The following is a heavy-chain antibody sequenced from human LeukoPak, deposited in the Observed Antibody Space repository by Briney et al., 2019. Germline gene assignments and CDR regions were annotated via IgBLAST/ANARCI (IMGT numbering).Heavy chain of an antibody. V-gene: IGHV1-46*01. D-gene: IGHD3-3*01. Sequence: ASVKVSCKASGYTFTSYYMHWVRQAPGQGLEWMGIINPSGGSTSYAQKFQGRVTMTRDTSTSTVYVELSSLRSEDTAVYYCARGHFANYDFWSGYSIPGDYWGQGTLVTVSS. J-gene: IGHJ4*02. CDR2: INPSGGST. CDR1: GYTFTSYY. CDR3: ARGHFANYDFWSGYSIPGDY.